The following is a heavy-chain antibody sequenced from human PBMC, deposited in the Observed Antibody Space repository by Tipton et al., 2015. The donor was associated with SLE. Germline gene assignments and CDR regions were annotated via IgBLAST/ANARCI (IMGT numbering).Heavy chain of an antibody. CDR3: ARLRLSAFDI. CDR2: IYYSGST. J-gene: IGHJ3*02. Sequence: TLSLTCTVSGGSISSHYWSWIRQPPGKGLEWIGSIYYSGSTYYNPSLKSRVTISVDTSKNQFSLKLGSVTAADTAVYYCARLRLSAFDIWGQGTMVTVSS. CDR1: GGSISSHY. V-gene: IGHV4-59*05. D-gene: IGHD2-21*01.